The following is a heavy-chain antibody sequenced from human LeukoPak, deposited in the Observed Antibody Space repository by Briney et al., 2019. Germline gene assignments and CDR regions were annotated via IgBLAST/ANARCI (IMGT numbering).Heavy chain of an antibody. CDR1: GFTFSHYA. J-gene: IGHJ4*02. CDR3: ARAGAYHFDN. V-gene: IGHV3-23*01. D-gene: IGHD3-16*01. Sequence: GGSLRLSCAVSGFTFSHYAMSWVRQAPGTGLEWVGSLTDSGDATYYADSVKGRLTISRDNSNSTLYLHISGLRDEDTAVYYCARAGAYHFDNWGQGTLVTVSS. CDR2: LTDSGDAT.